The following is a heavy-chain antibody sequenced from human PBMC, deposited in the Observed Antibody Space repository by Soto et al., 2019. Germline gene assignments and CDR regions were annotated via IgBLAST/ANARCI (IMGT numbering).Heavy chain of an antibody. J-gene: IGHJ4*02. CDR1: GGSLSGYF. CDR2: INHSGST. CDR3: ARDMTTVTQYYFDY. Sequence: SETLSLTCAVYGGSLSGYFWSWVRQPPGKGLEWIGEINHSGSTNYNPSLKSRVTISVDTSKNQFSLKLSSVTAADTAVYYCARDMTTVTQYYFDYWGQGTLVTVSS. V-gene: IGHV4-34*01. D-gene: IGHD4-17*01.